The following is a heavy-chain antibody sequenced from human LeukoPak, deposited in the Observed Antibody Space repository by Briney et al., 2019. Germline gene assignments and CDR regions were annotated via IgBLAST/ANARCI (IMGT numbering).Heavy chain of an antibody. CDR2: ISGGGGNR. J-gene: IGHJ4*02. D-gene: IGHD4-23*01. V-gene: IGHV3-21*01. Sequence: GGSLRLSCAASGFTLRKHGMSWVRQAPGKGLEWVSGISGGGGNRYYADSVKGRFTISRDDAKNSLYLQMNSLRAEDTAVYYCARGLYGGNPEAGYWGQGTLVTVSS. CDR3: ARGLYGGNPEAGY. CDR1: GFTLRKHG.